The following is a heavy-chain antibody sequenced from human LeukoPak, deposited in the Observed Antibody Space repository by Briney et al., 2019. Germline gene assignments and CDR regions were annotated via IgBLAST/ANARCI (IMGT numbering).Heavy chain of an antibody. CDR2: INPNSGGT. Sequence: GASVKVSCKASGYTFTGYYMHWVRQAPGQGLEWMGWINPNSGGTNYAQKFQGRVTMTRDMSISTAYMELSRLRSDDTAVYYCARKERGDTYYYDSSGHADHWGQGTLVTVSS. J-gene: IGHJ4*02. CDR3: ARKERGDTYYYDSSGHADH. D-gene: IGHD3-22*01. V-gene: IGHV1-2*02. CDR1: GYTFTGYY.